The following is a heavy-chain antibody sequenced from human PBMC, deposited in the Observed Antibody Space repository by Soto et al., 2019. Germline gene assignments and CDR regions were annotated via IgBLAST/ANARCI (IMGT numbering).Heavy chain of an antibody. Sequence: QVQLVQSGAEVKKPGASVKVSCKASGYTFTTYGISWVRQAPGQGLEWMGWINTANGNTNFAQNFQGRVTMTTDTSTTAAYMELRSLISHDTAVYYCSRDRRPYLAGGFYTYDFPNRGQGSL. D-gene: IGHD2-2*02. V-gene: IGHV1-18*01. CDR3: SRDRRPYLAGGFYTYDFPN. CDR1: GYTFTTYG. CDR2: INTANGNT. J-gene: IGHJ4*02.